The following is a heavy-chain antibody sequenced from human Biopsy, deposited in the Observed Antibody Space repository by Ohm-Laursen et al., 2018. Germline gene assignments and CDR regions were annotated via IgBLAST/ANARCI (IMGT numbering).Heavy chain of an antibody. J-gene: IGHJ4*02. Sequence: SSVKVSCKVSGGPSSNYALSWVRQAPGQGLEWVGRIVPVLGHLNYAQRFQGRVSITADKSTSYVFMELSRLTSGDTAVYYCAADADGYYTEFDYWGPGTLVTVSS. D-gene: IGHD3-3*01. CDR3: AADADGYYTEFDY. V-gene: IGHV1-69*04. CDR2: IVPVLGHL. CDR1: GGPSSNYA.